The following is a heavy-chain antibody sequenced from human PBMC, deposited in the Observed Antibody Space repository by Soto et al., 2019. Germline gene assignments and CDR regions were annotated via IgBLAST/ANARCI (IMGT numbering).Heavy chain of an antibody. J-gene: IGHJ6*02. CDR1: GFTFSDHA. CDR2: ISYHGSHD. CDR3: AKDITVVRGVVAPYYYYYGMDV. D-gene: IGHD3-10*01. V-gene: IGHV3-30-3*01. Sequence: QVQLVESGGGVVQPGKSLRLSCAASGFTFSDHAMHWVRQAPGKGLEWVAVISYHGSHDFYADSVRGRFSISRDNSKNTLYLQMSNLRAEDTAIYYCAKDITVVRGVVAPYYYYYGMDVWGQGTTVTVSS.